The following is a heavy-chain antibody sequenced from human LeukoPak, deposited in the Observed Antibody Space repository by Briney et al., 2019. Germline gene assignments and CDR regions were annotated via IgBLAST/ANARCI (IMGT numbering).Heavy chain of an antibody. CDR1: GFTFSSYE. CDR3: ASYDFWSGYYDY. J-gene: IGHJ4*02. V-gene: IGHV3-48*03. D-gene: IGHD3-3*01. Sequence: PGGSLRLSCAASGFTFSSYEMNWVRQAPGQGLEWVSYISISGSPTYYADSVKGRFTISRDNAKNSVYLQLNSLRAEDTAVYYCASYDFWSGYYDYWGQGTLVTVSS. CDR2: ISISGSPT.